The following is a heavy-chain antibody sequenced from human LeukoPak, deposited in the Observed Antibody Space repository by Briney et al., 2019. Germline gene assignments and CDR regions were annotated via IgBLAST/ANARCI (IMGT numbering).Heavy chain of an antibody. Sequence: ASVKVSCKASGGTFSSYAISWVRQAPGQGLEWMGRIIPILGIANYAQKFQGRVTITADKSTSTAYMELSSLRSEDTAVYYCARVIVVYYYYGMDVWGQGTTVTVSS. CDR2: IIPILGIA. V-gene: IGHV1-69*04. CDR1: GGTFSSYA. D-gene: IGHD3-22*01. J-gene: IGHJ6*02. CDR3: ARVIVVYYYYGMDV.